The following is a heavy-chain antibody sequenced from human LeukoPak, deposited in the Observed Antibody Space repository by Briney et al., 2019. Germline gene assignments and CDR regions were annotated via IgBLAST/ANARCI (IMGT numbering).Heavy chain of an antibody. CDR1: GFTFDDYA. CDR3: ARGAYDFWSGYSHLDY. CDR2: ISYDGSNK. J-gene: IGHJ4*02. D-gene: IGHD3-3*01. V-gene: IGHV3-30-3*01. Sequence: GGSLRLSCAASGFTFDDYAMHWVRQAPGKGLEWVAVISYDGSNKYYADSVKGRFTISRDNSKNTLYLQMNSLRAEDTAVYYCARGAYDFWSGYSHLDYWGQGTLVTVSS.